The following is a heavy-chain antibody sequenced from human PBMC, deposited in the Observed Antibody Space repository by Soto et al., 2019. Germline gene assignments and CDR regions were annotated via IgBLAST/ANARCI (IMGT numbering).Heavy chain of an antibody. D-gene: IGHD6-13*01. V-gene: IGHV1-3*01. J-gene: IGHJ4*02. Sequence: GASVKVSCKASGYPFTTYTLQWVRQAHGHSPEWMGLINGGTDNIRISQKFQRRVTMTRDTSATTVYMELRNLTSEDTAVYYCARSRLSAAGRLSTFEYWGQGSLVTVSS. CDR1: GYPFTTYT. CDR2: INGGTDNI. CDR3: ARSRLSAAGRLSTFEY.